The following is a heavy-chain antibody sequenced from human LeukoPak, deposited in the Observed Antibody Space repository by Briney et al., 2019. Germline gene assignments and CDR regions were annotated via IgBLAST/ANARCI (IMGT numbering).Heavy chain of an antibody. Sequence: GGSLRLSCAASGFIFTNYFMSWVRQAPGKGLEWVASIKHDGSEKYYVDSVRGRFTTSRDNTMNSLYLQMSSLRAEDTAVYYCATDRGWRTSGYYLYYFEYWGQGTLVTFSS. CDR1: GFIFTNYF. V-gene: IGHV3-7*01. D-gene: IGHD3-3*01. J-gene: IGHJ4*02. CDR3: ATDRGWRTSGYYLYYFEY. CDR2: IKHDGSEK.